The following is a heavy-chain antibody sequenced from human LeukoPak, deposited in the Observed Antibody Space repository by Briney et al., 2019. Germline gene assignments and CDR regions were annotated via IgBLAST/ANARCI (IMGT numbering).Heavy chain of an antibody. D-gene: IGHD6-6*01. J-gene: IGHJ4*02. CDR3: AKAAGGGSSPTYYFDY. Sequence: PGGSLRLSRAASGFTFSSYAMSWVRQAPGKGLEWVSAISGSGGSTYYADSVKGRFTISRDNSKNTLYLQMNSLRAEDTAVYYCAKAAGGGSSPTYYFDYWGQGTLVTVSS. V-gene: IGHV3-23*01. CDR1: GFTFSSYA. CDR2: ISGSGGST.